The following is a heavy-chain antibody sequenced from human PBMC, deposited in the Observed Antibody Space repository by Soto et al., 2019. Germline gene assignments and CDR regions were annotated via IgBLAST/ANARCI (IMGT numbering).Heavy chain of an antibody. V-gene: IGHV1-2*04. CDR1: GYSFTDYH. CDR3: ARGDSTDCSNGVCSFFYNHDMDV. J-gene: IGHJ6*02. D-gene: IGHD2-8*01. Sequence: ASVKVSCNASGYSFTDYHIHWARHSPGQGLEWLGRINPKSGGTSTAQKFQGWVTMTTDTSISTASMELTRLTSDDTAIYYCARGDSTDCSNGVCSFFYNHDMDVWGQGTTVTAP. CDR2: INPKSGGT.